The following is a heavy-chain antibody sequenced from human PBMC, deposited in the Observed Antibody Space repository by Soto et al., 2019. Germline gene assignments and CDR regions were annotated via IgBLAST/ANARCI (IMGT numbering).Heavy chain of an antibody. CDR1: GGSISSGGYY. Sequence: SSETLSLTCTVSGGSISSGGYYWIWIRQHPGKGLEWIGYIYYSGSTYYNPSLKSRVTMSVDTSKNQFSLKLSSVTAADTAVYYCARDRHSKGWFDPWGQGTLVTVSS. CDR3: ARDRHSKGWFDP. D-gene: IGHD6-13*01. J-gene: IGHJ5*02. V-gene: IGHV4-31*03. CDR2: IYYSGST.